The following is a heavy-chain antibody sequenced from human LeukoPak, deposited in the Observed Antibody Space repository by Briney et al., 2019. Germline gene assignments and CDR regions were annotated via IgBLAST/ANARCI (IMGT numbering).Heavy chain of an antibody. CDR3: AKLRRGIVGTTYDY. D-gene: IGHD1-26*01. CDR1: GFTFSSYP. V-gene: IGHV3-23*01. CDR2: ISNSGGTT. Sequence: GGSLRLSCAASGFTFSSYPMSWVRQAPGKGLEWVSSISNSGGTTYYADSVKGRFTISRDNSKNTLYLQMNSLRAEDTAIYYCAKLRRGIVGTTYDYWGQGTLVTVSS. J-gene: IGHJ4*02.